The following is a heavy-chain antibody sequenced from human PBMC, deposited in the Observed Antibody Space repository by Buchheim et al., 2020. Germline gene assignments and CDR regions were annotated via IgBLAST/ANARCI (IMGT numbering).Heavy chain of an antibody. CDR2: IIPIFGTA. V-gene: IGHV1-69*01. D-gene: IGHD1-26*01. Sequence: QVQLVQSGAEVKKPGSSVKVSCKASGGTFSSYAISWVRQAPGQGLEWMGGIIPIFGTANYAQKFQGRVTITADEPTSTAHMELSSLRSEDTAVYYCARWRYGGSYPPTYDAFDIWGQGT. CDR1: GGTFSSYA. J-gene: IGHJ3*02. CDR3: ARWRYGGSYPPTYDAFDI.